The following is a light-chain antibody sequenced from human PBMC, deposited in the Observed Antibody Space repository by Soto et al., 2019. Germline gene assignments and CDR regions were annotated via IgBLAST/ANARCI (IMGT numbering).Light chain of an antibody. CDR1: SSSIGSNY. CDR2: ENN. Sequence: QSVLTQPPSVSAAPGQMVTISCSGSSSSIGSNYASWYQQLPGTAPKLLIYENNKRPSGIPDRFSGSKPGTSATLGIAGLQTGDEADYYCGTWDSSLSVYVLGTGTKVTVL. V-gene: IGLV1-51*01. CDR3: GTWDSSLSVYV. J-gene: IGLJ1*01.